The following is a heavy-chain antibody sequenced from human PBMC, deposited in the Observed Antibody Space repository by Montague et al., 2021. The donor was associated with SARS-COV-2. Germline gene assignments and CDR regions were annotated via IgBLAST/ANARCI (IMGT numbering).Heavy chain of an antibody. Sequence: TLSLTCTVSGASISSGSYYWNWIRQLPGKGLEWIGYIHHSGSTYYTPSLQSRVAISVDTSKNEFSLKMTAVTAADTAVYYCARDGDEGYFFEYWGKGLLGTVSS. J-gene: IGHJ4*02. CDR3: ARDGDEGYFFEY. D-gene: IGHD2/OR15-2a*01. CDR2: IHHSGST. V-gene: IGHV4-31*03. CDR1: GASISSGSYY.